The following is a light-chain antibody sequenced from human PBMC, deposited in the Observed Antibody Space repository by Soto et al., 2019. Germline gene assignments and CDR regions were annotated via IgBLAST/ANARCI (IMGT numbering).Light chain of an antibody. Sequence: QSALTQPASVSGSPGQSITISCTGTTSDVGSYNSVSWYQQYPGKAPKLMIHDISNRPSGVSNHFSGSKSGNTASLTFSWLQAEDEADYYCSSYTSSSSYVFGSGTKVTVL. J-gene: IGLJ1*01. V-gene: IGLV2-14*01. CDR1: TSDVGSYNS. CDR2: DIS. CDR3: SSYTSSSSYV.